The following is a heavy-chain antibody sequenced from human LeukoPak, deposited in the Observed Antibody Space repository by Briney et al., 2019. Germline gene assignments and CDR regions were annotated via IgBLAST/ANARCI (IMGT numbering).Heavy chain of an antibody. CDR2: INPSGVST. Sequence: GASLTVSCTASGFTFTSYYMHWVRQAPGQGLEWMGIINPSGVSTSYPQKFQGRATMTRDTSASTVYMELSSLRSEDTAVYYCACVVRGAFDIWGQGTLVTVSS. D-gene: IGHD2-21*01. CDR1: GFTFTSYY. V-gene: IGHV1-46*03. CDR3: ACVVRGAFDI. J-gene: IGHJ3*02.